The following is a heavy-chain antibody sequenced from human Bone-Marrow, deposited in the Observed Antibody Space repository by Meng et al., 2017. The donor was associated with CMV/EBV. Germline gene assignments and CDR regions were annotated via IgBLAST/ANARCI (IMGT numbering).Heavy chain of an antibody. CDR1: GFTFSSYG. CDR3: AKGVLREIDAFDI. Sequence: GESLKIFCAASGFTFSSYGMHWVRQAPGKGLEWVAFIRYDGSNKYYADSVKGRFTISRDNSKNTLYLQMNSLRAEDTAVYYCAKGVLREIDAFDIWGQGTMVTVSS. CDR2: IRYDGSNK. J-gene: IGHJ3*02. D-gene: IGHD3-10*01. V-gene: IGHV3-30*02.